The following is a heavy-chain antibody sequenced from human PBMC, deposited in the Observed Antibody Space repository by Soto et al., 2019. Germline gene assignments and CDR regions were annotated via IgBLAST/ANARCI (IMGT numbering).Heavy chain of an antibody. D-gene: IGHD3-22*01. V-gene: IGHV4-34*01. Sequence: PSETLSLTCAVYGGSFSCYYWSWIRQPPGKGLEWIGEINHSGSTNYNPSLKSRVTISVDTSKNQFSLKLSSVTAADTAVYYCASASYYYDSSGYSSGPDAFDIWGQGTMVTVSS. CDR3: ASASYYYDSSGYSSGPDAFDI. CDR2: INHSGST. CDR1: GGSFSCYY. J-gene: IGHJ3*02.